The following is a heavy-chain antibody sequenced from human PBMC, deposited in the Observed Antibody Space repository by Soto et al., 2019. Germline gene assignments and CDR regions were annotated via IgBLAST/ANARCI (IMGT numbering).Heavy chain of an antibody. CDR2: IYYSGST. D-gene: IGHD2-15*01. V-gene: IGHV4-39*01. CDR3: ARRWTSYYYYYGMDV. CDR1: GGSISSSSYY. Sequence: SETLSLTCTVSGGSISSSSYYWGWIRQPPGKGLEWIGSIYYSGSTYYNPSLKSRVTISVDTSKNQFSLKLSSVTAADTAVYYCARRWTSYYYYYGMDVWGQGTTVTVSS. J-gene: IGHJ6*02.